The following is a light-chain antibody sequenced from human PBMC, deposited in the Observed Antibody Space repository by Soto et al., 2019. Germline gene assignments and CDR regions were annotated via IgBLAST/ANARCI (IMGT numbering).Light chain of an antibody. CDR2: EGF. J-gene: IGLJ1*01. CDR3: CSYTSSNTYV. CDR1: SNDIGIDKL. V-gene: IGLV2-14*02. Sequence: QSVLTQPASVSGSPGQSITISCTGTSNDIGIDKLVSWYQQHPGRAPKLMIYEGFKRPSGVSDRFSGSKSGNTASLTISGLRAEDEADYYCCSYTSSNTYVFGTGTKLTVL.